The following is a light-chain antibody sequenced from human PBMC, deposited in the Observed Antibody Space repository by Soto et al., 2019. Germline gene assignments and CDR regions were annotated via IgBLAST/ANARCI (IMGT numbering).Light chain of an antibody. CDR2: DAS. CDR1: QSVTKNY. V-gene: IGKV3-20*01. Sequence: EIVLTQSPGTLSLSPGERATLSCRASQSVTKNYLAWYQQKPGQAPRLLIDDASRTATGIPDMFSGSGSGTDFTLTISRREPEDSAVYYCQQWATSPRTFGQGTKVEIK. CDR3: QQWATSPRT. J-gene: IGKJ1*01.